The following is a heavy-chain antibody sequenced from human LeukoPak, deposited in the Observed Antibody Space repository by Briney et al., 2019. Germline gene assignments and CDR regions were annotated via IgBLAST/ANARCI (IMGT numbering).Heavy chain of an antibody. J-gene: IGHJ4*02. CDR2: ISGSGGST. V-gene: IGHV3-23*01. Sequence: LSXAXXXFTXXXXAMSWVRQAPGKGLEWVSAISGSGGSTYYADSVKGRFTISRDNSKNTLYLQMNSLRAEDTAVYYCAKEEYYYDSSGHRHWGQGTLVTVSS. CDR1: XFTXXXXA. CDR3: AKEEYYYDSSGHRH. D-gene: IGHD3-22*01.